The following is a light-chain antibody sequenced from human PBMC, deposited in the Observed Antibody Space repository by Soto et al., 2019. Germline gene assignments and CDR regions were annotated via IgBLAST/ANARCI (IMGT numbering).Light chain of an antibody. J-gene: IGKJ1*01. CDR1: QSMTTK. V-gene: IGKV3-15*01. CDR3: QQYMSYS. Sequence: EIVMTQSPATLSVSPGEGVTLSCRASQSMTTKLAWYQQKPGQAPRLLIHGAFTRATGIPARFSGSGSGTEFTLTISTLQSDDFATYYCQQYMSYSFGQGTKVDIK. CDR2: GAF.